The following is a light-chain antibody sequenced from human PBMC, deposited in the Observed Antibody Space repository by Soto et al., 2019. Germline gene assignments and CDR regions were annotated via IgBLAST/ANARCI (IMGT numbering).Light chain of an antibody. Sequence: EIVLTQSPGTLSLSPGERATLSCRASQSVSSSYLAWYQQKPGQAPRLLIYGASSRATGIPDRFSGSGSGTDFTLTISRLEPEDFAVYYCLQYGSSHGAFGQGTKLEIK. CDR2: GAS. J-gene: IGKJ2*01. CDR3: LQYGSSHGA. CDR1: QSVSSSY. V-gene: IGKV3-20*01.